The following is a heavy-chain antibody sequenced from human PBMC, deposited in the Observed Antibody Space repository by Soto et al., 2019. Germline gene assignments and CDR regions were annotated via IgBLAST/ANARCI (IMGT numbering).Heavy chain of an antibody. J-gene: IGHJ6*02. CDR2: IDTAGHT. CDR3: ARERYYGLGSYSYYYGMDV. D-gene: IGHD3-10*01. Sequence: HPVGSLRLSCVASGFTFRTYDMHWVRQPTGEGLEWISTIDTAGHTYYLGSVKGRFTVSRENAENSLYLQMNSLGAGDTAVYYCARERYYGLGSYSYYYGMDVWGQGTPVTVSS. V-gene: IGHV3-13*01. CDR1: GFTFRTYD.